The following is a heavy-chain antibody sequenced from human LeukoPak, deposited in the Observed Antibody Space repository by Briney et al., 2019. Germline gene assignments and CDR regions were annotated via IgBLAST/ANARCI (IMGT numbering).Heavy chain of an antibody. J-gene: IGHJ4*02. CDR2: INPNSGGT. CDR3: AREWLMVRGVRRPYFDY. CDR1: GYTFTCYY. V-gene: IGHV1-2*02. D-gene: IGHD3-10*01. Sequence: ASVKVSCKASGYTFTCYYMHWVRQAPGQGLEWMGWINPNSGGTNYAQKFQGRVTMTRDTSISTAYMELSRLRSDDTAVYYCAREWLMVRGVRRPYFDYWGQGTLVTVSS.